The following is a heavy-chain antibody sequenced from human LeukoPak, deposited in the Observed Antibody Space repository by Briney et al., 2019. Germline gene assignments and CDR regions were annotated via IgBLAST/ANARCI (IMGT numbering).Heavy chain of an antibody. CDR2: IYYSGST. D-gene: IGHD2-21*01. J-gene: IGHJ5*02. V-gene: IGHV4-59*11. Sequence: SETLSLTCTVSGGSISGHYWSWIRQPLGKGLEWIGYIYYSGSTNYNPSLKSRVTISVDTSKNQFSLKLSSVTAADTAVYYCARDPGGEGWFDPWGQGTLVTVSS. CDR3: ARDPGGEGWFDP. CDR1: GGSISGHY.